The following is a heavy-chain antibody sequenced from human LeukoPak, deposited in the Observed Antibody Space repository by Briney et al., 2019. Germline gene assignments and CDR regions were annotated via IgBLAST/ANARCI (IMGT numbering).Heavy chain of an antibody. V-gene: IGHV4-34*01. Sequence: KPSETLSLTCAVYGGSFSGYYWSWIRQPPGKGLEWIGEIKHSGSTNYNPSLKSRVTISVDTSKNQFSLKLSSLTAADTAVYYCARPGWPPAFDIWGQGTMVTVSS. D-gene: IGHD5-24*01. J-gene: IGHJ3*02. CDR1: GGSFSGYY. CDR2: IKHSGST. CDR3: ARPGWPPAFDI.